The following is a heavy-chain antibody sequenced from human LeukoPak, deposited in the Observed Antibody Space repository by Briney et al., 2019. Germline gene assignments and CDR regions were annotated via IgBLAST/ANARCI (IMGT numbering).Heavy chain of an antibody. CDR2: INPNSGGT. D-gene: IGHD3-22*01. Sequence: ASVKVSCKASGYTFTGYYMHWVRQAPGQGLEWMGWINPNSGGTNYAQKFQGRVTMTRDTPISTAYMELSRLRSDDTAVYYCARGGRYYDSSGYYYPWGQGTLVTVSS. CDR3: ARGGRYYDSSGYYYP. J-gene: IGHJ5*02. V-gene: IGHV1-2*02. CDR1: GYTFTGYY.